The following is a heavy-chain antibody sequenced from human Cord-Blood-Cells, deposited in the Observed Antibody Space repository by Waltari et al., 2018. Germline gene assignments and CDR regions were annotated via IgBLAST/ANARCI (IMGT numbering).Heavy chain of an antibody. J-gene: IGHJ3*02. CDR2: IKHSGST. Sequence: QVQLQQWGAGLLKPSETLPLTCAVYGGYFSGSYWRWIRQSPGKGLEWIGEIKHSGSTNYNPSLKSRVTISVDTSKNQFSLNLSSVTAADTAVYYCALILAGAKGDAFDIWGQGTMVTVSS. CDR3: ALILAGAKGDAFDI. V-gene: IGHV4-34*01. D-gene: IGHD3-9*01. CDR1: GGYFSGSY.